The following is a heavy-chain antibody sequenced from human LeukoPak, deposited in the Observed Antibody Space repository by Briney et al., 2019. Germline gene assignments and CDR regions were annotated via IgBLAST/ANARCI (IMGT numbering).Heavy chain of an antibody. J-gene: IGHJ5*02. CDR1: GYTFTRYG. Sequence: ASVKVSCKASGYTFTRYGISWVRQAPGQGLEWMGWISAYNGNTNYAQKLQGRVTMTTDTSTSTAYMELRSLRSDDTAVYYCARATSMVRGVIITYNWFDPWGQGTLVTVSS. CDR3: ARATSMVRGVIITYNWFDP. V-gene: IGHV1-18*01. D-gene: IGHD3-10*01. CDR2: ISAYNGNT.